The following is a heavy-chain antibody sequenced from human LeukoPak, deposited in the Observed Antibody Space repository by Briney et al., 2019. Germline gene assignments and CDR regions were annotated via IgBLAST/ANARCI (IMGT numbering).Heavy chain of an antibody. J-gene: IGHJ3*02. CDR1: GGSFSGYY. CDR3: ARGIADYYDSSGYYYFAFDI. V-gene: IGHV4-34*01. CDR2: INHSGST. D-gene: IGHD3-22*01. Sequence: SETLSLTCAVYGGSFSGYYWSWIRQPPGKGLEWIGEINHSGSTNYSPSLKSRVTISVDTSKNQFSLKLSSVTAADTAVYYCARGIADYYDSSGYYYFAFDIWGQGTMVTVSS.